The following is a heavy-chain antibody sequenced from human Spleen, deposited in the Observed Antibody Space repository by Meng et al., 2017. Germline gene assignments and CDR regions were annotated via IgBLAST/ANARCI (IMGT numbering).Heavy chain of an antibody. Sequence: SETLSLTCAVSGYSLNSNYFWGWIRQAPGKGLEWIGNIFHSGSTFYNPSLRSRVTISVDTSKNQFSLKLSSVTAADTAAYYCARVAGYYDSTLDNSWFDPWGQGTLVTVSS. CDR2: IFHSGST. CDR1: GYSLNSNYF. CDR3: ARVAGYYDSTLDNSWFDP. J-gene: IGHJ5*02. V-gene: IGHV4-38-2*01. D-gene: IGHD3-22*01.